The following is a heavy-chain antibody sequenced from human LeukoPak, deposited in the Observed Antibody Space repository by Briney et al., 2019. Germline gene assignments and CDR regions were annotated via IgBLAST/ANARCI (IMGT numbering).Heavy chain of an antibody. Sequence: PSETLSLTCVVYGGSFSGYYWRWIRQPPGKGLEWIGYIYYSGSTNYNPSLKSRVTISVDTSKNQFSLKLSSVTAADTAVYYCARGGSSWYDRLDYWGQGTLVTVSS. V-gene: IGHV4-59*01. CDR1: GGSFSGYY. CDR3: ARGGSSWYDRLDY. J-gene: IGHJ4*02. D-gene: IGHD6-13*01. CDR2: IYYSGST.